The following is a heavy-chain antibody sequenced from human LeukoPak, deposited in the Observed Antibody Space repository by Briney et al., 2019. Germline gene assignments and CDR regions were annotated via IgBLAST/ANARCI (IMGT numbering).Heavy chain of an antibody. Sequence: GGSLRLSCAASGFIVRSHYMSRVRQAPGKGLEWVAVIYSDRRTHYGDSVKGRFTISRDNSNNTLHLQMNCLRGEDTAVYYCARCGSDYDGGAFDIWGQGTVVTVSS. CDR1: GFIVRSHY. J-gene: IGHJ3*02. V-gene: IGHV3-53*01. CDR2: IYSDRRT. CDR3: ARCGSDYDGGAFDI. D-gene: IGHD2-21*02.